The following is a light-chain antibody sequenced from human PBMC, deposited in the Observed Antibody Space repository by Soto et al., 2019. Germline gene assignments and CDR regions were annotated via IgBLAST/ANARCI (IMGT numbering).Light chain of an antibody. CDR3: QQYNSYSGLT. CDR1: QSISSW. CDR2: TAA. V-gene: IGKV1-5*03. J-gene: IGKJ4*02. Sequence: DIQMTQSPSTLSASVGDRVTITGRASQSISSWLAWYQQKPGKAPKLLIHTAATLDSGVPSSFSGSGSGTQFNLTISSLQPDDFATYYCQQYNSYSGLTFGGGTKVEIK.